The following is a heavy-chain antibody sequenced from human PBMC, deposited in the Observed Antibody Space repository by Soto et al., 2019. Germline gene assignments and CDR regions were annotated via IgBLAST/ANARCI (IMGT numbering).Heavy chain of an antibody. D-gene: IGHD3-9*01. CDR2: IYWDDDK. CDR3: ASRPALRYLVY. CDR1: GFSLSTSGVG. J-gene: IGHJ4*02. V-gene: IGHV2-5*02. Sequence: QITLKESGPTLVKPTQTLTLTCTFSGFSLSTSGVGVGWIRQPPGKALEWLALIYWDDDKRYSPSLKSRLTITKDPPKNQVVVTLTNMDARDTAPYYCASRPALRYLVYWGQGTLVTVSS.